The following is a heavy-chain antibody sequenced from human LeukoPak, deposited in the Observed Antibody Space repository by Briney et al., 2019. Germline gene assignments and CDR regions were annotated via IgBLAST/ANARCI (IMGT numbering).Heavy chain of an antibody. D-gene: IGHD3-22*01. CDR1: GGSISSYY. V-gene: IGHV4-4*07. Sequence: SETLSLTCTVSGGSISSYYWSWIRQPAGKGLEWIGRIYTSGSTNYNPSLKSRVTMSVDTSKNQFPLKLSSVTAADTAVYYCARDRRYYDSSGYYYLIDYWGQGTLVTVSS. CDR2: IYTSGST. J-gene: IGHJ4*02. CDR3: ARDRRYYDSSGYYYLIDY.